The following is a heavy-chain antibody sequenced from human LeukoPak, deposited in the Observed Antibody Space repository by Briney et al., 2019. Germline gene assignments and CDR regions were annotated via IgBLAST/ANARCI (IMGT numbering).Heavy chain of an antibody. D-gene: IGHD1-26*01. J-gene: IGHJ4*02. CDR3: ARAPPRGGNFDY. V-gene: IGHV3-13*01. CDR1: GFTFSSYD. Sequence: GGSLRLSCAASGFTFSSYDMHWVRQVTGKGLEWLSGIGTTGDTYYSGSVKGRFTISRENARNSFFLQMNSLRAGDTAVYYCARAPPRGGNFDYWGQGTLVTVSS. CDR2: IGTTGDT.